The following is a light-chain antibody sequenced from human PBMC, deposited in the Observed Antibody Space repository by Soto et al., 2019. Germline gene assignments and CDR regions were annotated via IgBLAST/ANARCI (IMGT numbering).Light chain of an antibody. Sequence: EIVLTQSPGTLSLSPGERATLSCTASQSVSSSYLAWYQQKHGQAPRLLIYGASSRATGIPDRFSGSASGTDFTLTISRLEPEDFAVYYCQQYGSSPYTFGQGTKLEIK. J-gene: IGKJ2*01. CDR1: QSVSSSY. CDR2: GAS. CDR3: QQYGSSPYT. V-gene: IGKV3-20*01.